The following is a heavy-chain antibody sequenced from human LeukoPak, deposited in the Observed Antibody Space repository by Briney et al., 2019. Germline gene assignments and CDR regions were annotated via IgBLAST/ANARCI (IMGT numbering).Heavy chain of an antibody. V-gene: IGHV3-23*01. D-gene: IGHD6-13*01. CDR3: AKAGGSSWYDA. J-gene: IGHJ5*02. Sequence: GGSLRLSCAASGFTFSGYSMNWVRQAPGKGLEWVSAISGSGGSTYYADSVKGRFTISRDNSKNTMYQQMNSLRAEDTAVYYCAKAGGSSWYDAWGQGILVTVSS. CDR2: ISGSGGST. CDR1: GFTFSGYS.